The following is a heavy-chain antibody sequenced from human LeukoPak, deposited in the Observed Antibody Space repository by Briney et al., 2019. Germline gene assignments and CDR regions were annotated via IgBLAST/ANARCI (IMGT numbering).Heavy chain of an antibody. CDR2: FDPEDGET. V-gene: IGHV1-24*01. Sequence: AASVKVSCKASGYTFTSYYMHWVRQAPGQGLEWMGRFDPEDGETIYAQKFQGRVTMTADTSTDTVYMELSSLRSEDTAVYYCATEGKMVRGVYTDYWGQGTLVTVSS. J-gene: IGHJ4*02. CDR1: GYTFTSYY. CDR3: ATEGKMVRGVYTDY. D-gene: IGHD3-10*01.